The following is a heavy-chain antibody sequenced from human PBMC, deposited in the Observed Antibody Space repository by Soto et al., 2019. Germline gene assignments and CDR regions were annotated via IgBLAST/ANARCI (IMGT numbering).Heavy chain of an antibody. Sequence: LSETNRVPSSVSGGTSRNFSGSCIRPRTGKVLGWIGQIYHTGSTHYNPALQSRVTMSVDKSKNQFSLRLSSVTAADTAVYYCASLSPEVVVGATHPWLDPWVQGTLVPVSS. D-gene: IGHD2-15*01. CDR3: ASLSPEVVVGATHPWLDP. CDR1: GGTSRNFS. CDR2: IYHTGST. J-gene: IGHJ5*02. V-gene: IGHV4-59*12.